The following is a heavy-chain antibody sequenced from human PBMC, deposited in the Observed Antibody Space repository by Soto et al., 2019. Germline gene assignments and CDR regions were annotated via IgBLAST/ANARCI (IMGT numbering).Heavy chain of an antibody. J-gene: IGHJ4*02. CDR2: IIPLFNAT. CDR3: AINAERNAQKFDF. CDR1: GGIFKNFD. Sequence: SVKVSCKTSGGIFKNFDIGWVRQSPGQGLEWMGEIIPLFNATNYAQKFRGRVTVTADESTRTAYMELTRLTYDDTAVYFCAINAERNAQKFDFWGQGTLVTVSS. V-gene: IGHV1-69*13. D-gene: IGHD2-2*01.